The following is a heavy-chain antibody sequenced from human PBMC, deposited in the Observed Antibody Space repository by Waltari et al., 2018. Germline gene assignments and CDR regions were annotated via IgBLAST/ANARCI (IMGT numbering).Heavy chain of an antibody. J-gene: IGHJ4*02. CDR1: GFTFSTYW. D-gene: IGHD4-4*01. Sequence: EVHLVESGGGLVQPGGSLRLSCAASGFTFSTYWMTGVRQAPGKGLEWLANRKGDGSQKNYVDSVKGRFTISRDTANNSLYLQMNSLRAEDTAVYYCARDPHYSNFDYWGQGTLVTVSS. V-gene: IGHV3-7*01. CDR2: RKGDGSQK. CDR3: ARDPHYSNFDY.